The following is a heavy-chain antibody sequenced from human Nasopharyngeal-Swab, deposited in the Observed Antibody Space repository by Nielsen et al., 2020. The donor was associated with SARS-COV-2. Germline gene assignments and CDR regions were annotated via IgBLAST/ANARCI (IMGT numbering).Heavy chain of an antibody. CDR1: GFTFDGYA. CDR3: AKDAYDSLWSVHFDS. CDR2: ITWNSGNI. D-gene: IGHD3-22*01. Sequence: SLKISCAASGFTFDGYAMHWVRQAPGKGLEWVSGITWNSGNIGYADSVKGRFTIYRDKAQKSLYLQMNSLRPEDRALYYCAKDAYDSLWSVHFDSWVQGTLVTVSS. J-gene: IGHJ4*02. V-gene: IGHV3-9*01.